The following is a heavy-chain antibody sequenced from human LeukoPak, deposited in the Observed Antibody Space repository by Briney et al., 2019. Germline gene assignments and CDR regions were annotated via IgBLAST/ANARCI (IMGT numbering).Heavy chain of an antibody. J-gene: IGHJ4*02. CDR2: ISGSGEST. CDR1: GFTFGSYA. D-gene: IGHD1-26*01. CDR3: AKDRASSGSYSFDY. V-gene: IGHV3-23*01. Sequence: GGSLRLSCAASGFTFGSYAMSWVRQAPGKGPEWVSTISGSGESTYHADSVKGRFTISRDNSKNTLYVQMSSLRVEDTTIYYCAKDRASSGSYSFDYWGQGTLVTVSS.